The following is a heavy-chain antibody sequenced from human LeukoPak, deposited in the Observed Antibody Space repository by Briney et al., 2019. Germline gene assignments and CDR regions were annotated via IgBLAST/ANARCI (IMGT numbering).Heavy chain of an antibody. CDR2: ISAYNGNT. V-gene: IGHV1-18*01. J-gene: IGHJ3*02. CDR1: GYTFTSYV. Sequence: ASVKVSRKASGYTFTSYVISWVRQAPGQGLEWMGWISAYNGNTNYAQKLQGRVTMTTDTSTSTAYMELRSLRSDDTAVYYCARALDYGDSFDIWGQGTMVTVSS. CDR3: ARALDYGDSFDI. D-gene: IGHD4-17*01.